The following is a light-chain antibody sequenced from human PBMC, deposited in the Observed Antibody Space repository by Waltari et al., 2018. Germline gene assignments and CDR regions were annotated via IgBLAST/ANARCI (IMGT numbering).Light chain of an antibody. CDR2: GQN. Sequence: SSELTQDPTVSSALARPVRITCHGDSLRIYYPSWYQQRPGQAPIIVLYGQNSRPSGIPDRFSGSISGNTASLTITGAQAEDEADYYCHSRDSSSTRFFGGGTRLTV. CDR3: HSRDSSSTRF. V-gene: IGLV3-19*01. J-gene: IGLJ2*01. CDR1: SLRIYY.